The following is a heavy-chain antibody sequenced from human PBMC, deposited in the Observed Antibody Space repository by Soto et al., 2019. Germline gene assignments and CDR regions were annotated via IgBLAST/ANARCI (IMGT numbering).Heavy chain of an antibody. Sequence: QVQLQESGPGLVKPSQTLSLTCTVSGGSISSGDYYWSWIRQHPGKGLEWIGYIYYSGSTYYNPSPKTRVTISVDPSKNQFSLKLSSVTAADTAVYYCARWPQLKPRFDYWGQGTLVTVSS. D-gene: IGHD1-1*01. CDR2: IYYSGST. CDR1: GGSISSGDYY. V-gene: IGHV4-31*03. J-gene: IGHJ4*02. CDR3: ARWPQLKPRFDY.